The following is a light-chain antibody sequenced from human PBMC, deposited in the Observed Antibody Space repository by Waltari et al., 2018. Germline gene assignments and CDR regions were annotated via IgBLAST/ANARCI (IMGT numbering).Light chain of an antibody. Sequence: SVLTQPPSASGTPGQSVAISCSGSSATIETNTVNWYQHLPGTAPKLLIYSDNQRPSGVPDRFSGSKSGTSASLAISGLQAEDEADYYCGAWDDSLNGYVFGTGTKVTVL. CDR1: SATIETNT. J-gene: IGLJ1*01. V-gene: IGLV1-44*01. CDR3: GAWDDSLNGYV. CDR2: SDN.